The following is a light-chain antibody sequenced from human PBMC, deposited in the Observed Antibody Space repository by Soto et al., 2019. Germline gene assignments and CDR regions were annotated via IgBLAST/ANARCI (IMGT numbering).Light chain of an antibody. CDR2: DAS. J-gene: IGKJ1*01. CDR1: QSVSSY. Sequence: EIVLTQSPATLSLSPGERATLSCRASQSVSSYLAWYQQKPGQAPRLLIYDASNRATGIPARFSGSGSGTDFTLTISSLESEDLALYYCQQRSNWPRTFGQGTKVEI. CDR3: QQRSNWPRT. V-gene: IGKV3-11*01.